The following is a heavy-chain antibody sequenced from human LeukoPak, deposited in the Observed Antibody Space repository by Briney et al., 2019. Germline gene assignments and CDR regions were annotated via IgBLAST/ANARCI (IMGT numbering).Heavy chain of an antibody. CDR3: ARDPNLQQAAGTYTFDY. J-gene: IGHJ4*02. CDR2: IIPIFGTA. V-gene: IGHV1-69*05. CDR1: GGTFSSYA. D-gene: IGHD6-13*01. Sequence: SVKVSCKASGGTFSSYAISWVRQAHGQGLEWMGRIIPIFGTANYAQKFQGRVTITTDESTSTAYMELSSLRSEDTAVYYCARDPNLQQAAGTYTFDYWGQGTLVTVSS.